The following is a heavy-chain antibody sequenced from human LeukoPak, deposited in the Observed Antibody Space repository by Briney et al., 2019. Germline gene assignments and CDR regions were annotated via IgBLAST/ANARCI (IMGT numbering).Heavy chain of an antibody. D-gene: IGHD3-22*01. CDR3: ARFDYYDSSGYYYGEGFDP. Sequence: ASVKVSCKASGYTFTSYGISWVRQAPGQRLEWMGWISAYNGNTNYAQKLQGRVTMTTDTSTSTAYMELRSLRSDDTAVYYCARFDYYDSSGYYYGEGFDPWGQGTLVTVST. J-gene: IGHJ5*02. V-gene: IGHV1-18*01. CDR2: ISAYNGNT. CDR1: GYTFTSYG.